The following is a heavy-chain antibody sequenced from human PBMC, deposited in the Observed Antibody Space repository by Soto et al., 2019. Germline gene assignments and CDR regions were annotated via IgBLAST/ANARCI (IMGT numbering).Heavy chain of an antibody. CDR1: GYTFCNYD. V-gene: IGHV1-8*01. CDR3: AKVSRKGSAIDFDY. CDR2: VKPNNGDT. J-gene: IGHJ4*02. Sequence: QVQLVQSGAELKKPGASVKVSCKASGYTFCNYDMNWVRQATGQGPEWIGWVKPNNGDTGYAQKFQGRVTLTTDISTTTAYMELTSLRSEDTAIYYCAKVSRKGSAIDFDYWGQGTLITVSS. D-gene: IGHD3-10*01.